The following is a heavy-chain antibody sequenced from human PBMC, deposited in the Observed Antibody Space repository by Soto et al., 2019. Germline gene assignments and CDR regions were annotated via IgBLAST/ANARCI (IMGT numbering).Heavy chain of an antibody. CDR1: GGSISSGDYY. Sequence: PSETLSLTCTVSGGSISSGDYYWSWIRQPPGKGLEWIGYIYYSGSTYYNPSLKSRVTISVDTSKNQFSLKLSSVTAADTAVYYCARATQKDGYTPSYFDYWGQGTLVTVSS. CDR3: ARATQKDGYTPSYFDY. CDR2: IYYSGST. D-gene: IGHD5-12*01. J-gene: IGHJ4*02. V-gene: IGHV4-30-4*01.